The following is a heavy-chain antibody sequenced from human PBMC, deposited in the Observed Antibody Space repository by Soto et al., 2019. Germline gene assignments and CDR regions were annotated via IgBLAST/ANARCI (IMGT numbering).Heavy chain of an antibody. Sequence: VASVKVSCKASGFTFTSSAVQWVRQARGQRLGWIGWIVVGSGNTNYAQKFQERVTITRDMSTSTAYMELSSLRSEDTAVYYCAAELRREVYYYYGMDVWGQGTTVTVSS. V-gene: IGHV1-58*01. CDR3: AAELRREVYYYYGMDV. CDR2: IVVGSGNT. CDR1: GFTFTSSA. J-gene: IGHJ6*02.